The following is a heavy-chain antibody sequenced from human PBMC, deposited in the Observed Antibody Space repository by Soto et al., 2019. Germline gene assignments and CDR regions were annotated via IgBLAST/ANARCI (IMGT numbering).Heavy chain of an antibody. CDR1: GGTFSSYA. CDR3: ASLRYKAPSYSSGSDY. V-gene: IGHV1-69*06. Sequence: GASVQVSFTASGGTFSSYAISWVRQAPGQGLEWMGGIIPIFGTANYAQKFQGRVTITADKSTSTAYMELSSLRSEDTAVYYCASLRYKAPSYSSGSDYWGQGTLVTVSS. D-gene: IGHD6-19*01. J-gene: IGHJ4*02. CDR2: IIPIFGTA.